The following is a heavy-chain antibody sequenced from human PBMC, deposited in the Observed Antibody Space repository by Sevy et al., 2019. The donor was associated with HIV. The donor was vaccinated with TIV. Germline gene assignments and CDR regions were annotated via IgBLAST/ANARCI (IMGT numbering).Heavy chain of an antibody. V-gene: IGHV4-39*01. D-gene: IGHD6-19*01. CDR2: IRYSGET. CDR1: GASISSSGYY. CDR3: AGPILTYNSGWSYYDY. J-gene: IGHJ4*02. Sequence: SETLSLTCTVSGASISSSGYYWGLIRQPPGKGLEWIASIRYSGETFYHTSLKSRVTISADTSKNQFSLQLSSVTAADTAIYFCAGPILTYNSGWSYYDYWGQGTVVTVSS.